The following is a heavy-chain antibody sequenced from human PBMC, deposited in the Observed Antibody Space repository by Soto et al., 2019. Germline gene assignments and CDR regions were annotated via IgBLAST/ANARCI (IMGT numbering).Heavy chain of an antibody. Sequence: ASVKVSCKASGYTFTSYAMHWVRQAPGQRLEWMGWINAGNGNTKYSQKFQGRVTITRDTSASTAYMELSSLRSEDTAVYYCARGGYCSSTSCLKRQDGWLYDAFDIWGQGTMVTVSS. J-gene: IGHJ3*02. D-gene: IGHD2-2*01. V-gene: IGHV1-3*01. CDR2: INAGNGNT. CDR1: GYTFTSYA. CDR3: ARGGYCSSTSCLKRQDGWLYDAFDI.